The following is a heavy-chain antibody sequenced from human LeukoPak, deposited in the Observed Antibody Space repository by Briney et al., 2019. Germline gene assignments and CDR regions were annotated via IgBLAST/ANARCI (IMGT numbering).Heavy chain of an antibody. Sequence: GESLKISCKVYGYSFTRNWIGWVRQMPGKGLEWMGIIYPADSDTRYSPSFQGQVTISADNSISTAFLQWSSLKASDTATYYCARPGTTGTTIWGQGALVTVSS. CDR1: GYSFTRNW. D-gene: IGHD1-1*01. CDR3: ARPGTTGTTI. V-gene: IGHV5-51*01. CDR2: IYPADSDT. J-gene: IGHJ4*02.